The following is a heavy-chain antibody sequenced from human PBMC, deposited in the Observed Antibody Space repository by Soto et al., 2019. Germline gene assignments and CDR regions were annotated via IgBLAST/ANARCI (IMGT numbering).Heavy chain of an antibody. CDR1: GFTFSSYG. CDR3: AKDQEMWELLHPPPSY. D-gene: IGHD1-26*01. Sequence: QVQLAESGGGVVQHGRSLRLSCAASGFTFSSYGMHWVRQAPGKGLEWVAVISYDGSNKYYADSVKGRFTISRDNSKNTLYLQIISLRAEDTAVYYCAKDQEMWELLHPPPSYWGQGTLVNVSS. J-gene: IGHJ4*02. CDR2: ISYDGSNK. V-gene: IGHV3-30*18.